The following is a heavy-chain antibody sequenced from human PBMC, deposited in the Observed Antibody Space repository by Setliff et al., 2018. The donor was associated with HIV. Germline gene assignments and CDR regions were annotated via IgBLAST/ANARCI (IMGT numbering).Heavy chain of an antibody. CDR1: GFTFSAHG. Sequence: PGGSLRLSCAASGFTFSAHGMHWVRQAPGKGLEWVAFINYDESYEYYADSVKGRVTISRDNSKNTVDLQMNSLRAEDTAVYYCAKDGDYSNWDYDAFDIWGQGTMVTVS. V-gene: IGHV3-30*02. J-gene: IGHJ3*02. D-gene: IGHD1-7*01. CDR3: AKDGDYSNWDYDAFDI. CDR2: INYDESYE.